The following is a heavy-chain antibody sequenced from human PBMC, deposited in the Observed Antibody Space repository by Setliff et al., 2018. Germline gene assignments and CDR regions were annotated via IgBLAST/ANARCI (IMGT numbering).Heavy chain of an antibody. V-gene: IGHV4-39*07. Sequence: SETLSLTCTVSGGSLTGRSNYWGWIRQPPGKGLQWIGTIYYSGSTYYNPSLKSRVTISVHTSQNQFSLKLSSVTAADTAVYYCARGLKSRPFVFYHHYMDVWGKGATVTVSS. J-gene: IGHJ6*03. CDR3: ARGLKSRPFVFYHHYMDV. CDR1: GGSLTGRSNY. D-gene: IGHD3-16*01. CDR2: IYYSGST.